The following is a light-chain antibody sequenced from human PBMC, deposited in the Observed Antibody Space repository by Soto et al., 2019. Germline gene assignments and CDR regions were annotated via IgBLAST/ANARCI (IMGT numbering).Light chain of an antibody. CDR1: QNINIH. CDR2: AAS. CDR3: QQSYSVPIT. Sequence: DIQMTQYPSSLSASVGYIVPITCRASQNINIHLNWYQQKQGKAPKFLIHAASSLQSGVPSRLSGSGYGTDLTITINSLQTEDFETYYCQQSYSVPITFGQGTRLEIK. V-gene: IGKV1-39*01. J-gene: IGKJ5*01.